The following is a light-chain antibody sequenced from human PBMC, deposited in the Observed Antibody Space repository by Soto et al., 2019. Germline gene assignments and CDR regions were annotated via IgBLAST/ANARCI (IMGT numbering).Light chain of an antibody. J-gene: IGKJ5*01. Sequence: EIVMTQSPATLSVSPGERATLSFRASQSVSGELAWYQQQPGQAPRLLIYGASSRATGIPARFSGTVSGTEYTLTISGLQSEDLAIYFCHQYNSWPITFGQGTRLEIK. CDR3: HQYNSWPIT. CDR1: QSVSGE. V-gene: IGKV3-15*01. CDR2: GAS.